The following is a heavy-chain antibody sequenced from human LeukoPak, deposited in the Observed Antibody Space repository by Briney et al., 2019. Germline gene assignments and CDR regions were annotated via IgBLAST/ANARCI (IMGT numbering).Heavy chain of an antibody. D-gene: IGHD5-18*01. CDR1: GGSISSSNW. J-gene: IGHJ6*02. CDR2: IYHSGST. V-gene: IGHV4-4*02. CDR3: AREGRGYSYGYAYYYGMDV. Sequence: SETLSLTCAVSGGSISSSNWWSWVRQPPGKGLEWIGEIYHSGSTNYNPSLKSRVTISVDTSKNQFSLKLSSVTAADTAVYYCAREGRGYSYGYAYYYGMDVWGQGTTVTVSS.